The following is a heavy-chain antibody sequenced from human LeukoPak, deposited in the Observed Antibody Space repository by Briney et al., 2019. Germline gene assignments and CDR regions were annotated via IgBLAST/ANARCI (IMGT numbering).Heavy chain of an antibody. Sequence: SVKVSCKASGGTFSSYAISWVRQAPGQGLEWMGRIIPIFGIANYAQKFQGRVTITADKSTSTAYMELSSLRSEDTAVYYCARVPSAHYYDSSGYYDYWGQGTLVTVSS. D-gene: IGHD3-22*01. CDR1: GGTFSSYA. J-gene: IGHJ4*02. CDR2: IIPIFGIA. V-gene: IGHV1-69*04. CDR3: ARVPSAHYYDSSGYYDY.